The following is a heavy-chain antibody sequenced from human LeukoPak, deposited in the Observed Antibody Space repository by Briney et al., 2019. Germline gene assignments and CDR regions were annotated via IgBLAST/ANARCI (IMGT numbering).Heavy chain of an antibody. CDR2: MYYSGST. D-gene: IGHD6-13*01. V-gene: IGHV4-59*01. J-gene: IGHJ4*02. Sequence: PPETLSLTCTVSGGSIGSYYWYWIRQPPGKGLEWIGNMYYSGSTNYNPSLKSRVTISVDSSKNQFSLKLSSVTAADTAIYYCAGADSSSWVDYWGQGALVTVSS. CDR3: AGADSSSWVDY. CDR1: GGSIGSYY.